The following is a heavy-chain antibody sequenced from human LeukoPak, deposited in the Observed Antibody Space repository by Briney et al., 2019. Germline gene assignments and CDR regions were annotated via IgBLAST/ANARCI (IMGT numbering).Heavy chain of an antibody. D-gene: IGHD3-3*01. CDR3: ASHDFWSGYYYFDY. Sequence: SETLSLTCTVSGGSISSYYWSWIRQPPGKGLEWIGYIYYSGSTNYNPSLKSRVTISVDTSKNQFSLKLSSVTAADTAVYYCASHDFWSGYYYFDYWGQGTLVTVSS. J-gene: IGHJ4*02. V-gene: IGHV4-59*01. CDR1: GGSISSYY. CDR2: IYYSGST.